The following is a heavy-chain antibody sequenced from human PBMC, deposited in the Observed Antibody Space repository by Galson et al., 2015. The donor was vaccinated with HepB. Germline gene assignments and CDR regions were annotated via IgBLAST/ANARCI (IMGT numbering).Heavy chain of an antibody. J-gene: IGHJ5*02. V-gene: IGHV4-59*01. D-gene: IGHD6-19*01. Sequence: SLTCSVSGGSINSYYWSWIRQSPGKGLEWIGYISYSGSTDYNPSLKSRVTISVDTSKNQFSLKLRSVTAADTAVYYCARVYSGVTVVGSDIWFDPWGRGTLVTVSS. CDR3: ARVYSGVTVVGSDIWFDP. CDR2: ISYSGST. CDR1: GGSINSYY.